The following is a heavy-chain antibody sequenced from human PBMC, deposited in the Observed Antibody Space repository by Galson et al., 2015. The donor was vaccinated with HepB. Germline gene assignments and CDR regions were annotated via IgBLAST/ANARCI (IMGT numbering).Heavy chain of an antibody. CDR2: ISGGSGSRI. J-gene: IGHJ3*02. CDR3: AKFRWLAHTDAFDI. V-gene: IGHV3-48*02. D-gene: IGHD6-19*01. Sequence: SLRLSCAASGITLGPSSMNWVRQAPGKGLEWVSYISGGSGSRIFYAESVKGRFTISRDNAKNSLYLQMNNLRDDDTAMYYCAKFRWLAHTDAFDIWGQGTMVTVSS. CDR1: GITLGPSS.